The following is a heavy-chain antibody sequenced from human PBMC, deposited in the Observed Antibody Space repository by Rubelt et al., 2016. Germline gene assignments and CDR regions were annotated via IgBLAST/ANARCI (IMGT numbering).Heavy chain of an antibody. D-gene: IGHD5-24*01. CDR2: INHSGST. V-gene: IGHV4-34*01. CDR3: ARFRDGYNYFDY. Sequence: QVQLQQWGAGLLKPSETLSLTCAVYGGSFSGYYWSWIRQPPGKGLEWIGEINHSGSTNYNPSLKSRVTRSVETSKNQFFLKLISGTAADTAVYYCARFRDGYNYFDYWGQGTLVTVSS. CDR1: GGSFSGYY. J-gene: IGHJ4*02.